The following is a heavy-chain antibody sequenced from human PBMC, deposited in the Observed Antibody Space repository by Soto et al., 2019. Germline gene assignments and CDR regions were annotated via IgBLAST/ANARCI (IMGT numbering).Heavy chain of an antibody. Sequence: SETLSLTCTVSGGSISSYYWSWIRQPPGKGLEWIGYIYYSGSTNYNPSLKSRVTISVDTSKNQFSLKLSSVTAADTAVYYCARDGQWLVRGWFDPWGQGTLVTVSS. CDR2: IYYSGST. CDR3: ARDGQWLVRGWFDP. CDR1: GGSISSYY. V-gene: IGHV4-59*01. D-gene: IGHD6-19*01. J-gene: IGHJ5*02.